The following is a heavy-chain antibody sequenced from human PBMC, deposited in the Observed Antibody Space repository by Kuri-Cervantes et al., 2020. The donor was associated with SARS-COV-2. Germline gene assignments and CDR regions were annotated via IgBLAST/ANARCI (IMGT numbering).Heavy chain of an antibody. CDR2: FYDTGST. D-gene: IGHD1-1*01. CDR1: GGSISNYY. CDR3: ARVYTGWIDL. J-gene: IGHJ5*02. V-gene: IGHV4-59*01. Sequence: SETLSLTCTVSGGSISNYYWTWLRQPPGKGLEWIGDFYDTGSTNYNPSLESRVTISVDTSRRQFSLNVRSVSAADTAVYYCARVYTGWIDLWGLGTLVTVSS.